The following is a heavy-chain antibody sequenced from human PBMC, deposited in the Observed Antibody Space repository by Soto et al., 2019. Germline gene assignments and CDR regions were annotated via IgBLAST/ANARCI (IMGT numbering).Heavy chain of an antibody. J-gene: IGHJ3*02. V-gene: IGHV4-31*03. CDR1: GGSISSPNFY. CDR3: ARGVLEVRGVLDAFDI. D-gene: IGHD3-10*01. Sequence: PSETLSLTCTVSGGSISSPNFYWSWIRQHPGKGLEWIGYIYYSGSTYYNPSLKSRVTISVDTSKNQFSLKLSSVTAADTAVYYCARGVLEVRGVLDAFDIWGQGTMVTVSS. CDR2: IYYSGST.